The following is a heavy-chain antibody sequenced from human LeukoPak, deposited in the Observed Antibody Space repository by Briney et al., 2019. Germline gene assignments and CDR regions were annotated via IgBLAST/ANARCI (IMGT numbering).Heavy chain of an antibody. CDR3: ARRRGSSWYDRLYNWFDP. CDR2: INHSGST. J-gene: IGHJ5*02. D-gene: IGHD6-13*01. CDR1: GYSISSGYY. V-gene: IGHV4-38-2*02. Sequence: PSETLSLTCTVSGYSISSGYYWSWIRQPPGKGLEWIGEINHSGSTNYNPSLKSRVTISVDTSKNQFSLKLSSVTAADTAVYYCARRRGSSWYDRLYNWFDPWGQGTLVTVSS.